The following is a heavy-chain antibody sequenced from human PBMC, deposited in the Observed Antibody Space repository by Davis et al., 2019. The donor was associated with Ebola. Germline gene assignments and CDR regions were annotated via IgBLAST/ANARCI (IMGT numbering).Heavy chain of an antibody. CDR2: INPSGGST. J-gene: IGHJ6*04. CDR3: AREVIVVVVAATRQPYYYYYGMDV. V-gene: IGHV1-46*01. Sequence: AASVKVSCKASGYTFTSYYMHWVRQAPGQGLEWMGIINPSGGSTSYAQKFQGRVTMTRDTSTSTVYMERSSLRSEDTAVYYCAREVIVVVVAATRQPYYYYYGMDVWGKGTTVTVSS. CDR1: GYTFTSYY. D-gene: IGHD2-15*01.